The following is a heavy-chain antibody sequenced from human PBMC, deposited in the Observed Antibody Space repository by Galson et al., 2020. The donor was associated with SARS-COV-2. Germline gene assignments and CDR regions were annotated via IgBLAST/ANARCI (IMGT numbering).Heavy chain of an antibody. D-gene: IGHD1-26*01. CDR1: GFTFSSYA. CDR3: AREGAARRAYYYYYMDV. CDR2: ISYDGSNK. J-gene: IGHJ6*03. Sequence: GESLKISCAASGFTFSSYAMHWVRQAPGKGLEWVAVISYDGSNKYYADSVKGRFTISRDNSKNTLYLQMNSLRAEDTAVYYCAREGAARRAYYYYYMDVWGKGTTVTVSS. V-gene: IGHV3-30*01.